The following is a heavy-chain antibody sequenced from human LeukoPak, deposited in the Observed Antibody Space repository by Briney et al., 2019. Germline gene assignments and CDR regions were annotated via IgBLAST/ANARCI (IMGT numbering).Heavy chain of an antibody. J-gene: IGHJ4*02. CDR2: ISASEGST. V-gene: IGHV1-18*01. CDR1: GYTFSNYG. CDR3: ARCGAAVTTHFSH. Sequence: ASVKVSCKSSGYTFSNYGLTGARQAPGRGVEWMGWISASEGSTNIAQKLQGRVTMTPETSTSTPCMALRRLRCDDTAVYYSARCGAAVTTHFSHWGQGTLVTVSS. D-gene: IGHD4-17*01.